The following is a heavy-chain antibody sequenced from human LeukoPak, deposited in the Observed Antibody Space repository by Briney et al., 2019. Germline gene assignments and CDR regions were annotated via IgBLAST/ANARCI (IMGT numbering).Heavy chain of an antibody. Sequence: ASVKVSCKASGGTFSSYAISWVRQAPGQGLEWMGWMNPNSGNTGYAQKFQGRVTMTRNTSISTAYMELSSLRSEDTAVYYCARSRITGNNWFDPWGQGTLVTVSS. J-gene: IGHJ5*02. V-gene: IGHV1-8*02. D-gene: IGHD1-20*01. CDR3: ARSRITGNNWFDP. CDR2: MNPNSGNT. CDR1: GGTFSSYA.